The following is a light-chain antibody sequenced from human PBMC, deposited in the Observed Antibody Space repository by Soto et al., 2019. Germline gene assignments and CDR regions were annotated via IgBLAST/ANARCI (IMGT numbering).Light chain of an antibody. CDR1: QSVNNH. CDR3: QQYNNWPFLLT. Sequence: EIVLTQSPATVSLSPGERATLSCRASQSVNNHLAWYQQKPGQAPRLLIYEASNRATGIPARFSGSGSGTDFTLTISSLEPDDFAVYYCQQYNNWPFLLTVGGGTKVEIK. V-gene: IGKV3-11*01. CDR2: EAS. J-gene: IGKJ4*01.